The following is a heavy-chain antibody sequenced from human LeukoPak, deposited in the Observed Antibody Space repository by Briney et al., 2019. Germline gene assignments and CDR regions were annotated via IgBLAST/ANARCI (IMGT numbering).Heavy chain of an antibody. Sequence: SETLSLTCAVYGVSFSGYYWGWVRQPPGKGLEWVGEINHRGSNNYHPSLKSRVTISVDTSKDQFSLKLSSVTAADTAVYYCASLGGSSIAARNIYYYYYMDVWGKGTTVTVSS. V-gene: IGHV4-34*01. CDR1: GVSFSGYY. CDR3: ASLGGSSIAARNIYYYYYMDV. D-gene: IGHD6-6*01. J-gene: IGHJ6*03. CDR2: INHRGSN.